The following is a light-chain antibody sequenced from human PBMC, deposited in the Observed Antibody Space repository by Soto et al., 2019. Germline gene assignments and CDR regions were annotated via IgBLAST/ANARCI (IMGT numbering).Light chain of an antibody. J-gene: IGKJ2*01. V-gene: IGKV1-5*03. CDR2: KAS. Sequence: DIQMTQSPSSLSASVGDRVTITCRASQSISSWLDWYQQKPGKAPKLLIYKASSLESGVPSRFSGSGSGTEFILTISSLQPDDFATYYCQRYNSYTFGQGTKLEIK. CDR3: QRYNSYT. CDR1: QSISSW.